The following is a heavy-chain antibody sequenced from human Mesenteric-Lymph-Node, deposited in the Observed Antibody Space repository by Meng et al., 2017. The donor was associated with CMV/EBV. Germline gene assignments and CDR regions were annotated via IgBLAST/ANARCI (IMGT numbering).Heavy chain of an antibody. CDR2: ISPNSGGT. CDR3: ARGGPSTWARWFDP. D-gene: IGHD3-16*01. J-gene: IGHJ5*02. CDR1: GYTFIGHY. V-gene: IGHV1-2*02. Sequence: AYGYTFIGHYLQWVRQAAGQGLEWMGFISPNSGGTNYAQDCQGRVTMTRDTSISTAYMELTRLRSDDTAVYYCARGGPSTWARWFDPWGQGTLVTVSS.